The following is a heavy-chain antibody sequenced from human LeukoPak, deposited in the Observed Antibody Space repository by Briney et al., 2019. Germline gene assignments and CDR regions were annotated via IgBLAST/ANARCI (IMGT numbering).Heavy chain of an antibody. V-gene: IGHV1-2*02. CDR1: GFTFTDEY. CDR3: ARDPKSQLLLDY. CDR2: INPYSGAI. J-gene: IGHJ4*02. Sequence: ASVKVSCKSSGFTFTDEYIHWVRQAPGQGLEWMGWINPYSGAINYAQKFQGRVTLTRDTSISTAYMELSGLTSGDTAVYYCARDPKSQLLLDYWGQGTLVTVSS. D-gene: IGHD2-2*01.